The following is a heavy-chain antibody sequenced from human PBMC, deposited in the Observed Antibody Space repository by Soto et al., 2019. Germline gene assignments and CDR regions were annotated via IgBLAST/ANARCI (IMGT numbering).Heavy chain of an antibody. Sequence: GGSLRLSCSASGFTFSYYSMNWVRQSPGKGLEWVSSISSGSSYIYYADSVKGRFTLSRDNAKNSLYLQMNSLRAEDTAVYYCARGYSSGWYPLDYWGQGTLVTVSS. J-gene: IGHJ4*02. D-gene: IGHD6-19*01. CDR2: ISSGSSYI. CDR1: GFTFSYYS. CDR3: ARGYSSGWYPLDY. V-gene: IGHV3-21*01.